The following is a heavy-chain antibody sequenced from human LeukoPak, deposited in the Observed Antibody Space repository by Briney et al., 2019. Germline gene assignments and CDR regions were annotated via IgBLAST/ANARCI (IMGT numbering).Heavy chain of an antibody. J-gene: IGHJ4*02. CDR3: ARAGHDSSGYSFRLDY. CDR1: GYTFAGHH. Sequence: GASVKVSCKTSGYTFAGHHIHWVRQAPGQGLEWMGWINPGSGDTKYAQNFQDRVIMTRDTSISTAYMDLSRLSSDDTAIYYCARAGHDSSGYSFRLDYWGQGTLVTVSS. V-gene: IGHV1-2*02. CDR2: INPGSGDT. D-gene: IGHD3-22*01.